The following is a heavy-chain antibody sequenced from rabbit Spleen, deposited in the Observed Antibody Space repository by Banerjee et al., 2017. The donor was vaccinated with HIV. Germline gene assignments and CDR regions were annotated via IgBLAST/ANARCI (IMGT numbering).Heavy chain of an antibody. CDR3: ARDAAGREDFNL. CDR2: IDAGSSGDT. CDR1: GIDFSSNYY. Sequence: QEQLVESGGGLVQPEGSLTLTCTASGIDFSSNYYMCWVRQAPGKRPEWIACIDAGSSGDTWYASWAKGRFTITKTSSTTVTLQMTSLTAADTATYFCARDAAGREDFNLWGQGTLVTVS. J-gene: IGHJ4*01. D-gene: IGHD4-2*01. V-gene: IGHV1S45*01.